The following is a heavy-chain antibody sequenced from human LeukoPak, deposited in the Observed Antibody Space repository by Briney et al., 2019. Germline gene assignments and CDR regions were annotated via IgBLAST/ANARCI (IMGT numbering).Heavy chain of an antibody. Sequence: GGSLRLSCAASGFTFDDYAMHWVRQAPGKGLEWVSGISSNSVNILYADSVKGRFTISRDNAKNSLYLQMTSLRVEDTALYFCAKGPRIWGSYGDSWGQGTLVTVSS. D-gene: IGHD3-16*01. CDR1: GFTFDDYA. CDR2: ISSNSVNI. J-gene: IGHJ4*02. V-gene: IGHV3-9*01. CDR3: AKGPRIWGSYGDS.